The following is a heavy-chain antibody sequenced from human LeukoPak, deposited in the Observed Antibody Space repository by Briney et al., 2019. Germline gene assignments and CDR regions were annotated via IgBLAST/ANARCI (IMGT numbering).Heavy chain of an antibody. CDR1: GGSFSGYY. V-gene: IGHV4-34*01. CDR3: ARGHGGFLRSRGWFDP. J-gene: IGHJ5*02. CDR2: INHSGST. Sequence: SETLSLTCAVYGGSFSGYYWSWIRQPPGKGLEWIGEINHSGSTNYNPSLKSRVTISVDTSKNQFSLKLSSVTAADTAVYHCARGHGGFLRSRGWFDPWGQGTLVTVSS. D-gene: IGHD3-10*01.